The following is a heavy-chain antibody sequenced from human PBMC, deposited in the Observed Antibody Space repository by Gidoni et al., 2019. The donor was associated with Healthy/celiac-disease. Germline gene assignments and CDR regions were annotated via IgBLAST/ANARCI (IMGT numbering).Heavy chain of an antibody. CDR2: IYWNDDK. D-gene: IGHD6-19*01. J-gene: IGHJ4*02. V-gene: IGHV2-5*01. CDR3: AHRRQWLVLDY. CDR1: GFSLSTSGVG. Sequence: QITLKESGPTLVKPTQTLTLTCTFSGFSLSTSGVGVGWISQPPGNALAWLALIYWNDDKRYSPSLKRRLTITKDTSKNQVVLTMTNMDPVDTATYYCAHRRQWLVLDYWGQGTLVTVSS.